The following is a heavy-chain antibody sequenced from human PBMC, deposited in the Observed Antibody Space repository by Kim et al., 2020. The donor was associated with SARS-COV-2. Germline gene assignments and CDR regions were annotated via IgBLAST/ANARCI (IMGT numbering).Heavy chain of an antibody. J-gene: IGHJ3*02. D-gene: IGHD3-3*01. CDR3: ARGAWSGYSDAFDI. Sequence: AQGFTGRFVFSLDTSVSTAYLQISSLKAEDTAVYYCARGAWSGYSDAFDIWGQGTMVTVSS. V-gene: IGHV7-4-1*02.